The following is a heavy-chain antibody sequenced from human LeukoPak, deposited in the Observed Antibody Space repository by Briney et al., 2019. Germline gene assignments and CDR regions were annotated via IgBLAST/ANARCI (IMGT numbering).Heavy chain of an antibody. CDR2: INRSGNT. J-gene: IGHJ6*04. CDR1: GGSFSGYY. CDR3: ARHGYYYYGMDV. V-gene: IGHV4-34*01. Sequence: SETLSLTCAVYGGSFSGYYWSWIRQPQGRGLEWIGEINRSGNTNYNPSLKSRVTISGDTSKNQFSLELSSVTAADTAVYYCARHGYYYYGMDVWGKGTTVTVSS.